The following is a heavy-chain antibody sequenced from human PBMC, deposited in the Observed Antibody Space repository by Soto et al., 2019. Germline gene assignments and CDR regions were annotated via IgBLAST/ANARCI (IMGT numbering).Heavy chain of an antibody. CDR2: VYYSGST. CDR3: GRLEGLATISYYFDY. V-gene: IGHV4-39*01. Sequence: PSETLCLTCTVSGGSVSSSSYYWGWVRQPPGKGLEWIGSVYYSGSTYYNPSLESRVTISVDKSKNQFSLKLMSLSAADTAVYYCGRLEGLATISYYFDYWGQGALVTVSS. J-gene: IGHJ4*02. CDR1: GGSVSSSSYY. D-gene: IGHD3-9*01.